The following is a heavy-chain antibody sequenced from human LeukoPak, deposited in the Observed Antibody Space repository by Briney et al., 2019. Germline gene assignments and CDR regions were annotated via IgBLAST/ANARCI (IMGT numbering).Heavy chain of an antibody. D-gene: IGHD3-9*01. Sequence: GGSLRLSCAASGFTVSSNYMSWVRQAPGEGLEWVSVIYGGTSTYYADSVKGRFTISRENSKNTLWLQMNSLRAEDTAVYYCTRLHYDVLTGPFDYWGQGTLVTVSS. CDR3: TRLHYDVLTGPFDY. J-gene: IGHJ4*02. V-gene: IGHV3-53*01. CDR2: IYGGTST. CDR1: GFTVSSNY.